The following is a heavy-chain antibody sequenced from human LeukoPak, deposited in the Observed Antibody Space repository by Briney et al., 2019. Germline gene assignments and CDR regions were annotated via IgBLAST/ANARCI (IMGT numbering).Heavy chain of an antibody. D-gene: IGHD3-22*01. J-gene: IGHJ3*02. Sequence: SETLCLTCTLSGGSITSYYWRWISQTPEEGLERSWYIYYSVGTTYNPPPKSGVTTSVDTSTNQFSLRLSSVTAAHTAVYYFAGSITRIIMVPCIWGQGTMVTVSS. CDR1: GGSITSYY. CDR2: IYYSVGT. V-gene: IGHV4-59*01. CDR3: AGSITRIIMVPCI.